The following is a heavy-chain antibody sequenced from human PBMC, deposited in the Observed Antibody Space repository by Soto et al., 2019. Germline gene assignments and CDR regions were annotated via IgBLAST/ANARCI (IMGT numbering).Heavy chain of an antibody. J-gene: IGHJ6*03. CDR1: GFTFNTYW. D-gene: IGHD3-9*01. Sequence: GGSLRLSCAASGFTFNTYWMSWVRQAPGKGLEWVANIKGDGGEKYYVDSVKGRFTMSRDNAKNSLYLQMNSLRAEDTAVYYCARTNILTDYYFSYFYMDAWGKGTTVTVSS. V-gene: IGHV3-7*01. CDR3: ARTNILTDYYFSYFYMDA. CDR2: IKGDGGEK.